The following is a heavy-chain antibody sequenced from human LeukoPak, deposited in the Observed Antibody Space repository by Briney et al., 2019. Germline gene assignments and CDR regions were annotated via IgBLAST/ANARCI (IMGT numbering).Heavy chain of an antibody. CDR1: GFTFGNSW. J-gene: IGHJ4*02. V-gene: IGHV3-74*01. CDR3: VKSGGYFDY. D-gene: IGHD2-15*01. Sequence: PGGSLRLSCAASGFTFGNSWMQWVRQAPGKGLVWVSLINTDGSTTNYADSVKGRFSISRDNAKNTLYLQMNSLRADDTAVYYCVKSGGYFDYWGQGILVTVSS. CDR2: INTDGSTT.